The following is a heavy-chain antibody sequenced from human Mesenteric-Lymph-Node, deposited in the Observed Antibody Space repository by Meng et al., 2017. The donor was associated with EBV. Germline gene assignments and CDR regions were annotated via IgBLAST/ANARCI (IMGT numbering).Heavy chain of an antibody. J-gene: IGHJ5*02. V-gene: IGHV1-18*01. CDR1: SHTSTDYG. CDR3: ARAYNSGNLMGWLDP. Sequence: QVHLLRCGASVRKAGVAVKDSGSESSHTSTDYGITRGRQDPGQGLECMWWIRGYNGDKNDARNYQGRGTMTTDTSTSTAYMELMSLRSDETAVYYYARAYNSGNLMGWLDPWGQGTLVTVSS. CDR2: IRGYNGDK. D-gene: IGHD3-22*01.